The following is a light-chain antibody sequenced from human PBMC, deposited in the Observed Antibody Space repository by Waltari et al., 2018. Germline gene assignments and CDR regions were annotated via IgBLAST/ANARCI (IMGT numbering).Light chain of an antibody. CDR3: CSYAGGHVV. CDR1: SSDVGAYNY. Sequence: QPTLTQPPSASASPGQSVTISCTGTSSDVGAYNYVSWYQCPPGKAPKFIILEFTKRPSGVPCRLPGSKSGNTASLTVSGLQAEDEADYYCCSYAGGHVVFGGGTRVTVL. CDR2: EFT. J-gene: IGLJ2*01. V-gene: IGLV2-8*01.